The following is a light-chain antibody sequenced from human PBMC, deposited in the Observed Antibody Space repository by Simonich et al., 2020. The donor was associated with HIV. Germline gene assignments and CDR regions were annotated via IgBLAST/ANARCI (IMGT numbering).Light chain of an antibody. J-gene: IGKJ1*01. V-gene: IGKV1-NL1*01. CDR3: QQFFSTPWT. Sequence: DILMTQSPSSLPGSVGDRVTITCRASQGVSNSLAWYQQKPGKAPKLLLSASSRLESGVASRFSGSGSGTDYTLTISSLQPEDFATYYCQQFFSTPWTFGQGTKVEIK. CDR2: ASS. CDR1: QGVSNS.